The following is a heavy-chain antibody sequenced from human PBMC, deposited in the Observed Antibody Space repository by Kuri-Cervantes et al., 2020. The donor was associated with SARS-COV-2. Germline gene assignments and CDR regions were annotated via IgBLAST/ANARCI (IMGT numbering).Heavy chain of an antibody. CDR2: MSGSGGST. V-gene: IGHV3-23*01. Sequence: GESLKISCAAPGLTFSSYAMSWVRQAPGKGLEWGSAMSGSGGSTYYADSVKGRFTISRDNSKNTLYLQMNSLRAEDTAVYYCAKDQTRGYCSGGSCYSAGYWGQGTLVTVSS. CDR1: GLTFSSYA. D-gene: IGHD2-15*01. CDR3: AKDQTRGYCSGGSCYSAGY. J-gene: IGHJ4*02.